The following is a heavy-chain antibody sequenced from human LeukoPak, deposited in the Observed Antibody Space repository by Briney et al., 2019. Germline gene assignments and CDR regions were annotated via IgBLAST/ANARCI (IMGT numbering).Heavy chain of an antibody. J-gene: IGHJ3*02. V-gene: IGHV1-69*06. CDR2: IIPIFGTA. CDR1: GGTFSSYA. Sequence: SVKLSCKASGGTFSSYAISWVRHAPGQGLEWMGGIIPIFGTANYAQKFQGRVTITADKSTSTAYMELSRLRSEDTAVYYGARAITMVRGVIIISAFDIWGQGTMVTVSS. D-gene: IGHD3-10*01. CDR3: ARAITMVRGVIIISAFDI.